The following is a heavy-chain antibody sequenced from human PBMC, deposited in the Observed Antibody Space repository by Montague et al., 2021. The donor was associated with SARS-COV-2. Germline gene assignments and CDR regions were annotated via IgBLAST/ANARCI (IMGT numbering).Heavy chain of an antibody. CDR1: GFSIGSGDY. CDR2: IYHSGTT. Sequence: SETLSLTCTVSGFSIGSGDYWGWIQQPPGKVLEWIGSIYHSGTTXYNPSLQSRLTMSIDTSTNQSSLRLASVTAADTAVFFCVREKAGGLRDVFDIWGQGTTVTVSS. V-gene: IGHV4-38-2*02. CDR3: VREKAGGLRDVFDI. J-gene: IGHJ3*02.